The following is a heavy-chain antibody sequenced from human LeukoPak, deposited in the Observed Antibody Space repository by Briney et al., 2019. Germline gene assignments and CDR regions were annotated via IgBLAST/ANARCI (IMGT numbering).Heavy chain of an antibody. CDR2: ISSSSSYI. J-gene: IGHJ3*02. V-gene: IGHV3-21*01. CDR1: GFTFSSYS. Sequence: GGSLRLSCAASGFTFSSYSMNWVRQAPGKGLEWVSSISSSSSYIYYADSVKGRFTISRDNAKNSLYLQMKSLRAEDTAVYYCARDRRWSDAFDIWGQGTMVTVSS. CDR3: ARDRRWSDAFDI. D-gene: IGHD2-15*01.